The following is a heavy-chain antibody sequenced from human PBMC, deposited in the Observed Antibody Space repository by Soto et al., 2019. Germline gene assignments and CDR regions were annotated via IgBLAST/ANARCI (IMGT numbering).Heavy chain of an antibody. Sequence: ASVKVSCKASGYTFTSYAMHWLRQAPGQRLEWMGWINAGNGNTKYSQKFQGRVTITRDTSASTAYMELSSLRSEDTAVYYCACGGRSSAAGDDYYYYGMDVWGQGTTVTVSS. D-gene: IGHD2-2*01. CDR2: INAGNGNT. V-gene: IGHV1-3*01. CDR3: ACGGRSSAAGDDYYYYGMDV. CDR1: GYTFTSYA. J-gene: IGHJ6*02.